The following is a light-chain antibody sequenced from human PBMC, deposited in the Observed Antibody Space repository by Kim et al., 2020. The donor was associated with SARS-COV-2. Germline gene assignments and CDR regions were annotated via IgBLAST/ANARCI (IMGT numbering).Light chain of an antibody. V-gene: IGLV3-1*01. J-gene: IGLJ3*02. CDR1: GMGDKY. CDR2: NDS. Sequence: VAPGKTASITCSGDGMGDKYASWYQQKPGQSPVLVIYNDSRRPSGIPERFSGANAGNTATLTISGTQAIDEADYYCQAWDNNNGVFGGGTQLTVL. CDR3: QAWDNNNGV.